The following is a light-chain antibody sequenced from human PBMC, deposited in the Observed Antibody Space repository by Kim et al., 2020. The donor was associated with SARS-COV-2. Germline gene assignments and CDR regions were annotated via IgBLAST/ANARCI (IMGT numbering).Light chain of an antibody. CDR1: KLGDKY. J-gene: IGLJ2*01. CDR2: QDS. Sequence: SPGQTASITCSGDKLGDKYACWYQQKPGQSPVLVIYQDSKRPSGIPERFSGSNSGNTATLTISGTQAMDEADYYCQAWDSSLGVFGGGTQLTVL. V-gene: IGLV3-1*01. CDR3: QAWDSSLGV.